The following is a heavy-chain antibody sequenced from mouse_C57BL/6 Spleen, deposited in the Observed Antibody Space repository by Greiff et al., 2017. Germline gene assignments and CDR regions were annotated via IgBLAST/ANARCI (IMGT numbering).Heavy chain of an antibody. V-gene: IGHV1-72*01. J-gene: IGHJ4*01. CDR1: GYTFPSYW. CDR3: ARSMDYGSSPYYYAMDY. CDR2: IDPNSGGT. D-gene: IGHD1-1*01. Sequence: QVQLKQPGAELVKPGASVKLSCKASGYTFPSYWMHWVKQRPGRGLEWIGRIDPNSGGTKSNEKFKSKATLTVVNPSSTAYMQLSSLTSEDSAVYCCARSMDYGSSPYYYAMDYWGQGTSVTVAS.